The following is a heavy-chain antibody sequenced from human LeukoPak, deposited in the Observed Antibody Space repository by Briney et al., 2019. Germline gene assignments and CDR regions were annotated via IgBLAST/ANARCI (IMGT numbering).Heavy chain of an antibody. CDR3: AGGHQRDVLGY. CDR2: LHNSGST. J-gene: IGHJ4*02. V-gene: IGHV4-59*01. Sequence: SETLSLTCTVSGGSIKSYYRSWIRQPPGQGLEWIGYLHNSGSTNNNPALKSRVTISLDTPNNQFSLTLTSVTAADRAVYYCAGGHQRDVLGYWGQGALVTVSS. D-gene: IGHD4/OR15-4a*01. CDR1: GGSIKSYY.